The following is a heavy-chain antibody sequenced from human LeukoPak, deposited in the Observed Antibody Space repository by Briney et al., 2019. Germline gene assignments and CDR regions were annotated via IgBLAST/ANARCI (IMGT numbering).Heavy chain of an antibody. CDR3: ARAEHIVVVPRGLYLDS. V-gene: IGHV4-34*12. CDR2: IIHSGST. CDR1: GGSFSGYY. Sequence: PSETLSLTCAVYGGSFSGYYWSWIRQPPGKGLDWIGEIIHSGSTNYNPSLKSRVTISVDTSKNQFSLKLNSVTAADTAVYYCARAEHIVVVPRGLYLDSWGQGTLVTVSS. J-gene: IGHJ4*02. D-gene: IGHD2-21*01.